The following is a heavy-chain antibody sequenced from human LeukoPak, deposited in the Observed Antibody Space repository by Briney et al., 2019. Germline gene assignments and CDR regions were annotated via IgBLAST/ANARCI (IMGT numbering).Heavy chain of an antibody. Sequence: GGSLRLSCAASGFIFSSYAMSWVRQAPGKGLEWVSTISGSGDTTYYADSVKGRFTISRDKSKNTLYLQMNSLRAEDTAVYYCAKGGLGYCSGGSCYFYDVWGQGTTVTVSS. V-gene: IGHV3-23*01. CDR1: GFIFSSYA. CDR2: ISGSGDTT. CDR3: AKGGLGYCSGGSCYFYDV. J-gene: IGHJ6*02. D-gene: IGHD2-15*01.